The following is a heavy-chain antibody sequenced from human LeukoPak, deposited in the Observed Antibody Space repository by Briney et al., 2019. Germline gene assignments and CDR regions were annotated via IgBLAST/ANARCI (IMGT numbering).Heavy chain of an antibody. Sequence: SETLSLTCTVSGGSISSGGYYWSWIRQYPGKGLEWIGYIYYSGSTYYNPSLRSRVTISVDTSKNQFSLKLSSVTAADTALYYCAREGAASEYFDYWGQGPLVTVSS. CDR3: AREGAASEYFDY. D-gene: IGHD2-15*01. V-gene: IGHV4-31*03. J-gene: IGHJ4*02. CDR2: IYYSGST. CDR1: GGSISSGGYY.